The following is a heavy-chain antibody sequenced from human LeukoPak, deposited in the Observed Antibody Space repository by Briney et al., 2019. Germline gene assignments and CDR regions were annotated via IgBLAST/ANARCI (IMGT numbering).Heavy chain of an antibody. J-gene: IGHJ4*02. CDR3: TTLLSVTPAGY. CDR2: SSGSGGDT. D-gene: IGHD6-19*01. V-gene: IGHV3-23*01. Sequence: PGGSLRLSCAASGFTFSNYAMSWVRQAPGKGLEWVSVSSGSGGDTYYADSVKGRFTISRDNSKNTLYLQMNSLKTEDTAVYYCTTLLSVTPAGYWGQGTLVIVSS. CDR1: GFTFSNYA.